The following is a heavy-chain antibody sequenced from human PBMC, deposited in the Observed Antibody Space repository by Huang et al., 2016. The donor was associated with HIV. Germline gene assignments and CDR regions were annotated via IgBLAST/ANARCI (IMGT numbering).Heavy chain of an antibody. CDR2: VYLVGTT. Sequence: QVQLEESGPGLVKPSETLSLTCVVSGDSVGSSSHYWGWIRQSPEKGLEWIGTVYLVGTTYYNPSLSSRISMSIDTSKNQFSLRLNSVTVADTAVYYCARYQGLITSTRFYMDVWGRGTTVTVSS. CDR3: ARYQGLITSTRFYMDV. D-gene: IGHD2-2*01. CDR1: GDSVGSSSHY. V-gene: IGHV4-39*01. J-gene: IGHJ6*03.